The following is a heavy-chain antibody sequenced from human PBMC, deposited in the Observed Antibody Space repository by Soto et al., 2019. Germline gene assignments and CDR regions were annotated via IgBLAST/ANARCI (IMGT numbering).Heavy chain of an antibody. CDR3: ARGKYWINWFDP. J-gene: IGHJ5*02. V-gene: IGHV4-34*01. D-gene: IGHD2-2*03. CDR1: GGSFSGYY. Sequence: SETLSLTCAVYGGSFSGYYWSWIRQPPGKGLEWIGEINHSGSTNYNPSLKSRVTISVDTSKNQFSLKLSSVTAADTAVYYCARGKYWINWFDPWGQGTLVTVSS. CDR2: INHSGST.